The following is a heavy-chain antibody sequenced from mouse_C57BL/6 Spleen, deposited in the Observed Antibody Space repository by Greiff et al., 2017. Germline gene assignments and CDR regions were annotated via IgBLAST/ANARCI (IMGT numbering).Heavy chain of an antibody. V-gene: IGHV6-3*01. J-gene: IGHJ3*01. CDR1: GFTFSNYW. D-gene: IGHD2-5*01. CDR3: TGAYSNSSWFAY. Sequence: EVQLQQSGGGLVQPGGSMKLSCVASGFTFSNYWMNWVRQSPEKGLEWVAQIRLKSDNYATHYAESVKGRFTISRDDSKSSVYLQMNNLRAEDTGIYYCTGAYSNSSWFAYWGQGTLVTVSA. CDR2: IRLKSDNYAT.